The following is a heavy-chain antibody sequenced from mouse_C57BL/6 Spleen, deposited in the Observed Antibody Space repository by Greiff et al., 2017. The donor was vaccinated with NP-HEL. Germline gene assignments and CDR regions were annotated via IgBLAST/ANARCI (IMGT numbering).Heavy chain of an antibody. D-gene: IGHD2-2*01. CDR2: ISYDGSN. CDR3: ARGEGYFAY. V-gene: IGHV3-6*01. CDR1: GYSITSGYY. Sequence: EVQLQQSGPGLVKPSQSLSLTCSVTGYSITSGYYWNWIRQFPGNKLEWMGYISYDGSNNYNPSLKNRISITRDTSKNQFFLKLNSVTTEDTATYYCARGEGYFAYWGQGTLVTVSA. J-gene: IGHJ3*01.